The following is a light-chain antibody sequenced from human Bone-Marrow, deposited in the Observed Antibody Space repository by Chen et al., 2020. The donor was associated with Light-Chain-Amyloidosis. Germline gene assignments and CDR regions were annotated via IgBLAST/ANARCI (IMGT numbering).Light chain of an antibody. CDR1: SGSVSTNYY. CDR3: VRYVGSGIWV. CDR2: STN. J-gene: IGLJ3*02. V-gene: IGLV8-61*01. Sequence: QTVVTQEPSFSVSPGGPVTLTCGLSSGSVSTNYYPAWYQQTPGQAPRTLIYSTNPRSSGVPDRCSGSTLGNKAALTSTGAEGDDEDDYYCVRYVGSGIWVFGGGTKLTVL.